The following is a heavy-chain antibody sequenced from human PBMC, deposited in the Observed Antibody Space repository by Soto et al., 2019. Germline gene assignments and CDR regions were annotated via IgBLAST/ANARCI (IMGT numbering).Heavy chain of an antibody. Sequence: ASVKVSCKTSGYTFTSSGVSWVRQPPGKGLEWMGWISGYNGKTKYAQTLQGRVTMTADTSTSTVYMELRGLGSDDTAVYFCARDKMIDDYGLGTYDYWGQGTTVTVSS. CDR2: ISGYNGKT. J-gene: IGHJ4*02. D-gene: IGHD3-10*01. V-gene: IGHV1-18*04. CDR3: ARDKMIDDYGLGTYDY. CDR1: GYTFTSSG.